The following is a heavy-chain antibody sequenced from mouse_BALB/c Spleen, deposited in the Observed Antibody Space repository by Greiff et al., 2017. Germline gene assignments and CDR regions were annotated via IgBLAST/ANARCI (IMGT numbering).Heavy chain of an antibody. V-gene: IGHV5-9-4*01. Sequence: EVKLMESGGGLVKPGGSLKLSCAASGFTFSSYAMSWVRQSPEKRLEWVAEISSGGSYTYYPDTVTGRFTISRDNAKNTLYLEMSSLRSEDTAMYYCARVGTTAFYYAMDYWGQGTSVTVSS. CDR1: GFTFSSYA. J-gene: IGHJ4*01. CDR2: ISSGGSYT. CDR3: ARVGTTAFYYAMDY. D-gene: IGHD1-2*01.